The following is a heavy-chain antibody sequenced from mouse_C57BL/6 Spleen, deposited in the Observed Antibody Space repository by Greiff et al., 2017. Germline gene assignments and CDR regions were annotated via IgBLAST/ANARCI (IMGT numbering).Heavy chain of an antibody. CDR2: INPNNGGT. CDR3: ARNGAPTGTFYFDY. D-gene: IGHD4-1*02. V-gene: IGHV1-18*01. J-gene: IGHJ2*01. CDR1: GYTFTDYN. Sequence: VQLQQSGPELVKPGASVKIPCKASGYTFTDYNMDWVKQSPGKSLEWIGDINPNNGGTIYNQKFKGKATLTVDKSSSTAYMELRSLTSEDTAVYYCARNGAPTGTFYFDYWGQGTTLTVSS.